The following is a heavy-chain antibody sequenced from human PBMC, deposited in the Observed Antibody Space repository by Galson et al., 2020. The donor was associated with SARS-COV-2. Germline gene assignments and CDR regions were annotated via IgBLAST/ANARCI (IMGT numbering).Heavy chain of an antibody. J-gene: IGHJ4*02. V-gene: IGHV3-30*03. Sequence: GESLKISCAASGFTFSNYGMHWVRQAPGKGLEWVAVISHDGSNKYYADSVKGRFTISRDNSKNTLYLQMNSLRAEDTAVYYCARDVGGWYFVDYWGQGTLVTVSS. CDR2: ISHDGSNK. D-gene: IGHD6-19*01. CDR3: ARDVGGWYFVDY. CDR1: GFTFSNYG.